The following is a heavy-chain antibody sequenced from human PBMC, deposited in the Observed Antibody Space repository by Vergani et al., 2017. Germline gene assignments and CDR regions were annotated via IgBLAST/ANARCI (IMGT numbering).Heavy chain of an antibody. CDR3: ARDPGAGYFDY. V-gene: IGHV3-33*01. CDR1: GFTFSSYG. J-gene: IGHJ4*02. D-gene: IGHD1-14*01. CDR2: IWYDGSNK. Sequence: QVQLVESGGGVVQPGRSLRLSCAASGFTFSSYGKHGVRQAPGKGLEWGAVIWYDGSNKYYADSVKGRFTISRDNSKNTLYLQMNSLRAEDTAVYYCARDPGAGYFDYWGQGTLVTVSS.